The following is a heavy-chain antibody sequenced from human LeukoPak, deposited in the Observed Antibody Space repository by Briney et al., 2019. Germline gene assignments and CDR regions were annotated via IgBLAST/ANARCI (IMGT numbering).Heavy chain of an antibody. CDR3: ARGGYYGSGNDFRFDP. J-gene: IGHJ5*02. CDR1: GGSFSGYY. CDR2: IHYTGST. Sequence: SETLSLTCAVYGGSFSGYYWSWIRQPPGKGLECIGYIHYTGSTNYNPSLKSRVTISVDTSKSQFSLKLSSVTAADTAIYYCARGGYYGSGNDFRFDPWGQGTLVTVSS. V-gene: IGHV4-59*01. D-gene: IGHD3-10*01.